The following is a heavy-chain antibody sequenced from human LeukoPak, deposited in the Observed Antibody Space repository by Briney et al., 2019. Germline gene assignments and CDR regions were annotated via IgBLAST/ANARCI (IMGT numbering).Heavy chain of an antibody. CDR2: IYYSGST. CDR3: AGLKHKDYFDY. J-gene: IGHJ4*02. Sequence: SETLSLTCTVSGGSISSSSYYWGWIRQPPGKGLEWIGSIYYSGSTYYNPSLKSRVTISVDTSKNQFSLKLSSVTAADTAVYYCAGLKHKDYFDYWGRGTLVTVSS. V-gene: IGHV4-39*01. CDR1: GGSISSSSYY.